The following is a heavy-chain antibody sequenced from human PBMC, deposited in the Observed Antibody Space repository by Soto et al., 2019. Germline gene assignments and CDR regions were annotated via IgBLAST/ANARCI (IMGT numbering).Heavy chain of an antibody. Sequence: EVQLVESGGGLVQPGRSLRLSCAASGFTFDDYAMHWVRQGPGKGVEWVSSISWNSGNVGYADSVKGRFTISRDNAKNSLYLQMNSLRGEDTALYFSAKGASATVFAFNDYWGQGPLVTVSS. CDR2: ISWNSGNV. J-gene: IGHJ4*02. CDR1: GFTFDDYA. V-gene: IGHV3-9*01. CDR3: AKGASATVFAFNDY. D-gene: IGHD4-17*01.